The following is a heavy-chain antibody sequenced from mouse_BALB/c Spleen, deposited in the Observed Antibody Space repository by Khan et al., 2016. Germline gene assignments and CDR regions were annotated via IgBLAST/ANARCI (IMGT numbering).Heavy chain of an antibody. CDR2: INPSTGYS. Sequence: QVQLQQSGAELAEPGASGKTSCKASGYTFTTYWMHWVKQRPGQGLEWIGYINPSTGYSEYTQHFKDKATLTADKSSSTAYMQLNSLTSEDSAVYYCARYLDYWGQGTTLTVSS. V-gene: IGHV1-7*01. J-gene: IGHJ2*01. CDR1: GYTFTTYW. CDR3: ARYLDY.